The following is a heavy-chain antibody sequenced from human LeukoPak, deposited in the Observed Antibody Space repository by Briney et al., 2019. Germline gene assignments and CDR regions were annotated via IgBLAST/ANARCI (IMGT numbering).Heavy chain of an antibody. CDR3: ARDPSSGWYDY. Sequence: ETLSLTCTVSGGSISSYYWSWVRQAPGKGLEWVANIKQDGSEKYYVDSVKGRFTISRDNAKNSLYLQMNSLRAEDTAVYYCARDPSSGWYDYWGQGTLVTVSS. CDR1: GGSISSYY. CDR2: IKQDGSEK. D-gene: IGHD6-19*01. V-gene: IGHV3-7*01. J-gene: IGHJ4*02.